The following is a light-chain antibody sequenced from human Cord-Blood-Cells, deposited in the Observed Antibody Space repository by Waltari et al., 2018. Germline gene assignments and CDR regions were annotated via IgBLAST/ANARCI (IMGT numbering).Light chain of an antibody. CDR3: CSYAGSSTYV. CDR1: SSAVGSYNL. J-gene: IGLJ1*01. Sequence: QPALPPPASVPGSPGQPLPTPRPGTSSAVGSYNLVSWYQHHPGKAPKLMIYEGSKRPSGVSNRFSGSKSGNTASLTISGLQAEDEADYYCCSYAGSSTYVFGTGTKVTVL. V-gene: IGLV2-23*01. CDR2: EGS.